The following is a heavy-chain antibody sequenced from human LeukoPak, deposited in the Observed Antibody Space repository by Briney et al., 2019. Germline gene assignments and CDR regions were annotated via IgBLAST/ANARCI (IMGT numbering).Heavy chain of an antibody. CDR1: GGSISSSSYY. V-gene: IGHV4-39*01. J-gene: IGHJ4*02. CDR2: IYYSGST. Sequence: SETLSLTCTVSGGSISSSSYYWSWIRQPPGKGLEWIGRIYYSGSTYYNPSLKSRVTISVDTSKNQFSLKLSSVTAADTAVYYCAGMKGIAARPFDYWGQGTLVTVSS. D-gene: IGHD6-6*01. CDR3: AGMKGIAARPFDY.